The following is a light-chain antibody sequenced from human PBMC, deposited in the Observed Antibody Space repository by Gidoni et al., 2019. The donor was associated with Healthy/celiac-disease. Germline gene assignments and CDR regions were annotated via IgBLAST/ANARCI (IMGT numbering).Light chain of an antibody. CDR2: DVS. Sequence: QSALTQPASVSGSPGQSITISCTGTSSDVGDYTYVSWYQQHPGKAPKLMIYDVSNRPSGVSNRFSGSKSGNTASLTISGLQAEDEADYYCSSYTSSSTFYVFGTGTKVTVL. CDR3: SSYTSSSTFYV. CDR1: SSDVGDYTY. J-gene: IGLJ1*01. V-gene: IGLV2-14*03.